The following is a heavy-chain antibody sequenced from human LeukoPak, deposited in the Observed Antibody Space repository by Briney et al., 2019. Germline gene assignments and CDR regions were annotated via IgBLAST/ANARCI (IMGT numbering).Heavy chain of an antibody. V-gene: IGHV4-31*03. CDR1: GGSISSGGYY. CDR2: IYYSGST. J-gene: IGHJ3*02. Sequence: SQTLSLTCPVSGGSISSGGYYWSWIRQHPGKGLEWFGYIYYSGSTYYNPSLKSRVTISVDTSKNQFSLKLSSVTAADTAVYYCARAPGVYYYDSSGYYLDAFDIWGQGTMVTVSS. CDR3: ARAPGVYYYDSSGYYLDAFDI. D-gene: IGHD3-22*01.